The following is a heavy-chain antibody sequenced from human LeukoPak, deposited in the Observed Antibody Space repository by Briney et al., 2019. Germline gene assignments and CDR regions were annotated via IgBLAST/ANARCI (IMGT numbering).Heavy chain of an antibody. D-gene: IGHD1-26*01. CDR3: SRATIGSYSGGAFYYSGMDV. CDR2: IYPGDSDA. CDR1: GYTFTGYW. V-gene: IGHV5-51*01. J-gene: IGHJ6*02. Sequence: GESLKISCEGSGYTFTGYWIAWVRQTPGKGLEWMGIIYPGDSDARYSPTFQGQVTISADKSISTAYLQWSSLKAPDTAVYYCSRATIGSYSGGAFYYSGMDVWGPGTTVTVSS.